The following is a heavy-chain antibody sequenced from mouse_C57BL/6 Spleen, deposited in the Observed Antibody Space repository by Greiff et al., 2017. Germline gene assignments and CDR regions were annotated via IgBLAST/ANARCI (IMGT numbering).Heavy chain of an antibody. V-gene: IGHV1-72*01. J-gene: IGHJ1*03. Sequence: QVQLQQPGAELVKPGASVKLSCKASGYTFTSYWMHWVKQRPGRGLEWIGRIDPNSGGTKYNEKFKSKATLTVDKPSSTAYMQLSSLTSEDSAVYYCARYTTTVVATRDWYFDVWGTGTTVTVSS. D-gene: IGHD1-1*01. CDR3: ARYTTTVVATRDWYFDV. CDR1: GYTFTSYW. CDR2: IDPNSGGT.